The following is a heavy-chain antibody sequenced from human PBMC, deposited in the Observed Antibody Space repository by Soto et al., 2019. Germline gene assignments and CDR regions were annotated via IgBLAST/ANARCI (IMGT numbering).Heavy chain of an antibody. CDR1: VGTFSSYT. CDR3: ARGHYDFWSGYPNWFDP. V-gene: IGHV1-69*02. CDR2: IIPILGIA. J-gene: IGHJ5*02. D-gene: IGHD3-3*01. Sequence: SVKVSCKASVGTFSSYTISWVRQAPGQGFEWMGRIIPILGIANYAQKFQGRVTITADKSTSTAYMELSSLRSEDTAVYYCARGHYDFWSGYPNWFDPWGQGTLVTVSS.